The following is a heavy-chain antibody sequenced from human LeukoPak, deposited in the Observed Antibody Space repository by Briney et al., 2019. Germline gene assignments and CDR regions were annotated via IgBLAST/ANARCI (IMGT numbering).Heavy chain of an antibody. V-gene: IGHV3-66*01. CDR3: ARSKREAFDI. CDR2: ISSGGST. CDR1: GFDFSDRY. D-gene: IGHD1-26*01. J-gene: IGHJ3*02. Sequence: QPGGSLRLSCAASGFDFSDRYMDWVRHAPGKGLEWVSVISSGGSTYYADSVKGRFTISRDNSKNTLYLQMNSLRAGDTAVYYCARSKREAFDIWGQGTMVTVSS.